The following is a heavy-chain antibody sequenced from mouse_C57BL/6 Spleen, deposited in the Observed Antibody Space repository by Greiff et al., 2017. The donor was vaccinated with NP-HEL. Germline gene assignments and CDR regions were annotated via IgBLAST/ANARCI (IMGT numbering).Heavy chain of an antibody. Sequence: QVQLQQSGPELVKPGASVKLSCKASGYTFTSYDINWVKQRPGQGLEWIGWIYPRDGSTKYNEKFKGKATLTVDTSSSTAYMELHSLTSEDSAVYFCARSSSYVDWYFDVWGTGTTVTVSS. CDR1: GYTFTSYD. D-gene: IGHD1-1*01. V-gene: IGHV1-85*01. CDR3: ARSSSYVDWYFDV. CDR2: IYPRDGST. J-gene: IGHJ1*03.